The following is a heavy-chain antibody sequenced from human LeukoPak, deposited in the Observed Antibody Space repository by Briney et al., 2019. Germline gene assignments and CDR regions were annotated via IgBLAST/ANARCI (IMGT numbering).Heavy chain of an antibody. Sequence: ASVKVSCKASGYTFTGYYMHWVRQAPGQGLEWMGWINPNSGGTNYAQKFQGRVTMTRDTSISTAYMELSRLRSDDTAVYYCARDRSTMVRGVIIPFGYWGQGTLATVSS. D-gene: IGHD3-10*01. CDR2: INPNSGGT. V-gene: IGHV1-2*02. CDR1: GYTFTGYY. J-gene: IGHJ4*02. CDR3: ARDRSTMVRGVIIPFGY.